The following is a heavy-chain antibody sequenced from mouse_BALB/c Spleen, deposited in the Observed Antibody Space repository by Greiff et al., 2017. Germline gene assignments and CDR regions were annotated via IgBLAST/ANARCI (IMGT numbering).Heavy chain of an antibody. V-gene: IGHV2-6-7*01. CDR1: GFSLTGYG. J-gene: IGHJ3*01. CDR2: IWGDGST. D-gene: IGHD2-2*01. Sequence: VQVVESGPGLVAPSQSLSITCTVSGFSLTGYGVNWVRQPPGKGLEWLGMIWGDGSTDYNSALKSRLSISKDNSKSQVFLKMNSLQTDDTARYYCARAYGYDGQAWFAYWGQGTLVTVSA. CDR3: ARAYGYDGQAWFAY.